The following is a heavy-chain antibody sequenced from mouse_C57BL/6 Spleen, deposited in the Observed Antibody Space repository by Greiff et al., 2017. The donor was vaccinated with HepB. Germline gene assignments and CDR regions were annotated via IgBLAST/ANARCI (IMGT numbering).Heavy chain of an antibody. CDR2: IWSGGST. CDR1: GFSLTSHG. CDR3: ARNWGSDVHYFDY. V-gene: IGHV2-2*01. J-gene: IGHJ2*01. D-gene: IGHD2-3*01. Sequence: VQLVESGPGLVQPSQSLSITCTVSGFSLTSHGVHWVRQSPGKGLEWLGVIWSGGSTDYNAAFISRLSISKDNSKSQVFFKMNSLQADDTAIYYCARNWGSDVHYFDYWGQGTTLTVSS.